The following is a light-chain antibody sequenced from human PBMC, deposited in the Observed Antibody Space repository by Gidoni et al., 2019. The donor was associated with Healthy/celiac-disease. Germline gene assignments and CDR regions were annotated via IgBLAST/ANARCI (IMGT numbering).Light chain of an antibody. CDR2: AAS. CDR3: QQSYSTPLT. CDR1: QSISSY. J-gene: IGKJ1*01. V-gene: IGKV1-39*01. Sequence: DIQMTQSPSSLSASVGDRVTIPCRASQSISSYLNWYQQNPGKDPKLLIYAASSLQSGVPSRFGRSGAGTDFTLTISRLQPEDFATYYCQQSYSTPLTFGQGTKVEIK.